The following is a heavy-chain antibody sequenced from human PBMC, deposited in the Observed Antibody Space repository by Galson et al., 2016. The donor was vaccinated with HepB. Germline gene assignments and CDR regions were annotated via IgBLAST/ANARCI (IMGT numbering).Heavy chain of an antibody. Sequence: SLRLSCAAAGFTFSSYAMSWVRQAPGKGLKWVSAISVVDDDTYYADSVKGRFTISRDNSRTTLYLQMNSLRAEDTALYYCAKDIQQWLVRGNDAFDIWGQGTMVTVSS. V-gene: IGHV3-23*01. CDR2: ISVVDDDT. J-gene: IGHJ3*02. CDR3: AKDIQQWLVRGNDAFDI. CDR1: GFTFSSYA. D-gene: IGHD6-19*01.